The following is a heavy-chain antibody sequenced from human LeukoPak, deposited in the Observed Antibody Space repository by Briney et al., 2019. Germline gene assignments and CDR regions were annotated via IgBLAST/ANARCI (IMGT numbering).Heavy chain of an antibody. J-gene: IGHJ4*02. D-gene: IGHD5-18*01. Sequence: GGSLRLSCAASGFTLSSYAMNWVRQAPGKGLEWVAVISYDGPNKYYADSVKGRFTISRDDSKSTLYLQMNSLRPEDTAVYYCAKEKLPSGYSFLTDYWGQGTLVTVSS. CDR3: AKEKLPSGYSFLTDY. CDR2: ISYDGPNK. CDR1: GFTLSSYA. V-gene: IGHV3-30*18.